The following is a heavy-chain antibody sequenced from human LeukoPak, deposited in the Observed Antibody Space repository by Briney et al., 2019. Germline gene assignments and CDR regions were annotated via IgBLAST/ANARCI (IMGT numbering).Heavy chain of an antibody. Sequence: PGGSLRLSCAASGFTFSSYSMNWVRQAPGKGLEWVSSISSSSSYIYYADSVKGRFTISRDNAKNSLYLQMNSLRAEDTAVYYCAREWADFGELYYYYCMDVWGKGTTVTVPS. D-gene: IGHD3-10*01. CDR3: AREWADFGELYYYYCMDV. CDR2: ISSSSSYI. V-gene: IGHV3-21*01. J-gene: IGHJ6*03. CDR1: GFTFSSYS.